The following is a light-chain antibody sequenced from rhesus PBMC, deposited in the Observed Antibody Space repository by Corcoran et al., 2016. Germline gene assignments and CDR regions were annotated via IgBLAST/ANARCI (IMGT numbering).Light chain of an antibody. CDR1: QSLLHSTGNTY. J-gene: IGKJ3*01. CDR3: EQSLQTPFT. V-gene: IGKV2-78*01. CDR2: LVF. Sequence: DIVMTQTPLSLSITPGEPASISCRSSQSLLHSTGNTYFHWYLQKPGQSPQLLIYLVFNRASGVPDRVSGSGSGSDCTLKISRVEAEDVGDYYCEQSLQTPFTFGPGTKLDIK.